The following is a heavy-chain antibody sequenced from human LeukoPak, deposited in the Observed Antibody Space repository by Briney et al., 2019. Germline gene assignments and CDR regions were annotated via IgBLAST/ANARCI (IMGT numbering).Heavy chain of an antibody. D-gene: IGHD6-19*01. CDR1: GYTFTSYG. Sequence: ASVKVSCKASGYTFTSYGVSWVRQAPGQGLEWMGWISAYNGNTNYAQKLQGRVTMTTDTSTSTAYMELRSLRSDDTAVYYCARGSWTPGIAVAGYDYWGQGTLVTVSS. J-gene: IGHJ4*02. CDR3: ARGSWTPGIAVAGYDY. V-gene: IGHV1-18*01. CDR2: ISAYNGNT.